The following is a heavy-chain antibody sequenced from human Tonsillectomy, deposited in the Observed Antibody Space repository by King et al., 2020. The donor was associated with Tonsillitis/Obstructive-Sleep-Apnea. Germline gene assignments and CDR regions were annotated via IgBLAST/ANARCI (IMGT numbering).Heavy chain of an antibody. J-gene: IGHJ6*02. V-gene: IGHV3-30*18. CDR1: GFTFSSYG. CDR3: AKDRGYSSSWYAHGYGMDV. Sequence: VQLVESGGGVVQPGRSLRLSCAASGFTFSSYGMHWVRQAPGKGLEWVAVISYDGSNKYYADSVKGRFTISRDNSKNTLYLQMNSLRAEDTAVYYCAKDRGYSSSWYAHGYGMDVWGQGTTVTVSS. D-gene: IGHD6-13*01. CDR2: ISYDGSNK.